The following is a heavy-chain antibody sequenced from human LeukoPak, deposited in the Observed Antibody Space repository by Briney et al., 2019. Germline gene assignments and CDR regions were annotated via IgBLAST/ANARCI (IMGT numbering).Heavy chain of an antibody. CDR1: GFPFSSYA. CDR2: ISGSGGST. D-gene: IGHD3-3*01. CDR3: AKSPRSKTIFGVVLHYFDY. J-gene: IGHJ4*02. Sequence: PGGSLRLSCAASGFPFSSYAMSWVRQAPGKGLEWVSAISGSGGSTYYADSVKGRFTISRDNSKNTLYLQMNSLRAEDTAVYYCAKSPRSKTIFGVVLHYFDYWGQGTLVTVSS. V-gene: IGHV3-23*01.